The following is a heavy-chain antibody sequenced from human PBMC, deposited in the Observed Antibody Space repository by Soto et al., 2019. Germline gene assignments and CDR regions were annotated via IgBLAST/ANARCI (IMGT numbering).Heavy chain of an antibody. CDR1: GGSISGYY. Sequence: QVQLQESGPGLVKPSETLSLTCTVSGGSISGYYWNWIRQPPGKKLEWIGNVYYNGKTNYNPSLQSRLTISVDASKNQFSLKLSSVTAADTAVYYCARGSGRYYFDYWGQGTLVTVSS. J-gene: IGHJ4*02. V-gene: IGHV4-59*01. D-gene: IGHD2-15*01. CDR2: VYYNGKT. CDR3: ARGSGRYYFDY.